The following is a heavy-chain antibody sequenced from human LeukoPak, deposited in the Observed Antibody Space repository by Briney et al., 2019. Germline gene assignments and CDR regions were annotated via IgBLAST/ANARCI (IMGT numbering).Heavy chain of an antibody. V-gene: IGHV1-8*03. CDR2: MNPNSGNT. D-gene: IGHD6-19*01. Sequence: ASVKVSCKASGYTFTSYDINWVRQATGQGLEWMGWMNPNSGNTGYAQKFQGRVTITRNTSISTAYMELSSLRSEDTAAYYCARRGYSSGWFGYYYYYMDVWGKGTTVTVSS. CDR1: GYTFTSYD. CDR3: ARRGYSSGWFGYYYYYMDV. J-gene: IGHJ6*03.